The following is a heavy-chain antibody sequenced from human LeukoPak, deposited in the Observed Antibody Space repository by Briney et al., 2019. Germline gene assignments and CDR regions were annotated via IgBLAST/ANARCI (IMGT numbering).Heavy chain of an antibody. Sequence: SVKVSCKASGGTFSSYAISWVRQAPGQGLEWMGGIIPIFGTANYAQKFQGRVTITADESTGTAYMELSSLRSEDTAVYYCARGQRGYSGYLDAFDIWGQGTMVTVSS. V-gene: IGHV1-69*01. CDR3: ARGQRGYSGYLDAFDI. J-gene: IGHJ3*02. D-gene: IGHD5-12*01. CDR1: GGTFSSYA. CDR2: IIPIFGTA.